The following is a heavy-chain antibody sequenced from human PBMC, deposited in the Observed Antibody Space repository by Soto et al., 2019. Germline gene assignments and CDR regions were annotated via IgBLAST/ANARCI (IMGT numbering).Heavy chain of an antibody. V-gene: IGHV4-59*01. CDR1: GGSISGYY. J-gene: IGHJ4*02. Sequence: SETLSLTCTVSGGSISGYYWSWIRQTPGKGLEWIGYIHYSGSTSYNPSLKSRVTISVDKSKNQFSLNLRSVTAADTAVYYCASEGITVAGSFDYWGQGTLVTVS. CDR2: IHYSGST. CDR3: ASEGITVAGSFDY. D-gene: IGHD6-19*01.